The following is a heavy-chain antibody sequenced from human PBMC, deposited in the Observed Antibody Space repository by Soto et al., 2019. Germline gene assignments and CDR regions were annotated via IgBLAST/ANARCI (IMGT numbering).Heavy chain of an antibody. D-gene: IGHD6-6*01. CDR3: ARGRQLVSVFSQAWGMDV. J-gene: IGHJ6*02. V-gene: IGHV4-59*01. Sequence: QVQLQESGPGLVKPSETLSLTCTVSGGSISSYYWSWIRQPPGKGLEWIGYIYYSGSTNYNPPLKSRVSISVDTSKNQFSLKLSSATAADTAVYYCARGRQLVSVFSQAWGMDVWGQGTTVTVSS. CDR2: IYYSGST. CDR1: GGSISSYY.